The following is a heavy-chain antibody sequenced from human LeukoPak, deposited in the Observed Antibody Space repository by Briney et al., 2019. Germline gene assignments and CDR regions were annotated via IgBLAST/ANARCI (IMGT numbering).Heavy chain of an antibody. CDR1: GFTFSDYW. V-gene: IGHV3-74*01. Sequence: GGSLRLSCAASGFTFSDYWMHWVRQAPGKGLVWVSRINSDGTRTNYADSVKGRFTISRDNAKNTLYLQMNSLRAEDTALYYCARVCSGDFFSPFQHWGQGTLVTVSS. J-gene: IGHJ1*01. CDR3: ARVCSGDFFSPFQH. D-gene: IGHD2-21*01. CDR2: INSDGTRT.